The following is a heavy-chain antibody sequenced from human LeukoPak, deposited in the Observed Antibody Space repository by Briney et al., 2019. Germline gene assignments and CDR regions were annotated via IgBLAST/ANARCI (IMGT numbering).Heavy chain of an antibody. J-gene: IGHJ6*03. D-gene: IGHD3-9*01. Sequence: ASVKVSCKASGYTFNSYYMHWVRQAPGQGLEWMGWMNPNSGNTGYAQKFQGRVTMTRNTSISTAYMELSSLRSEDTAVYYCARGQSELRYFDWLLPPQFVYMDVWGKGTTVTISS. CDR1: GYTFNSYY. CDR2: MNPNSGNT. V-gene: IGHV1-8*02. CDR3: ARGQSELRYFDWLLPPQFVYMDV.